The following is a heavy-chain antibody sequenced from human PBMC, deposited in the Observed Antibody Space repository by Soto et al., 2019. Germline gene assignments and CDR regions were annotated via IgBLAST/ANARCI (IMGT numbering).Heavy chain of an antibody. D-gene: IGHD3-22*01. V-gene: IGHV5-10-1*01. CDR2: IDPSDSQT. CDR1: GYSFAGYW. J-gene: IGHJ4*02. Sequence: GESLKISCKGSGYSFAGYWITWVRQKPGKGLEWMGRIDPSDSQTYYSPSFRGHVTISVTKSITTVFLQWSSLRASDTAMYYCARQIYDSDTGPNFQYYYDSWGQGTPVTVSS. CDR3: ARQIYDSDTGPNFQYYYDS.